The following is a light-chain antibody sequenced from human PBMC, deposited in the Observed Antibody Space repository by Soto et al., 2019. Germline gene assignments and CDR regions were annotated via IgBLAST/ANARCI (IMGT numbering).Light chain of an antibody. Sequence: DIQLTQSPSFLSASVGDEVTITCRASQGIRNHLAWYQQKAGKAPKLLIHTASTLQSGVPSRFSGGGSGTEFTLTISSLQPEDFATYYCQQLNGFPPWTFGQGTKVEIK. CDR2: TAS. CDR3: QQLNGFPPWT. J-gene: IGKJ1*01. V-gene: IGKV1-9*01. CDR1: QGIRNH.